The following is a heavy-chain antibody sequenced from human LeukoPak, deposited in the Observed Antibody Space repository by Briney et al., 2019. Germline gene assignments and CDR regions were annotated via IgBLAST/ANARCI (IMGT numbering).Heavy chain of an antibody. CDR1: GFTFTNYY. J-gene: IGHJ4*02. D-gene: IGHD3-3*01. CDR2: INNDGSDI. Sequence: PGGSLRLSCAASGFTFTNYYMSWVRQAPGKGLEWVANINNDGSDIKYVDCVKGRFTISRDNAKSSVYLHLNSLRAEDTAVYYCTRGVTSGLEYWGQGTLVTVSS. CDR3: TRGVTSGLEY. V-gene: IGHV3-7*01.